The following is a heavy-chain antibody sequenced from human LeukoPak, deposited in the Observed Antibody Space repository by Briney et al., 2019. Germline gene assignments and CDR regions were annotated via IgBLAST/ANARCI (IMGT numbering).Heavy chain of an antibody. J-gene: IGHJ6*04. CDR3: ARGYYDFWSGSDPMDV. Sequence: PVGSLRLSCAASGFTFDDYGMSWVRQAPGKGLEWVSGINWNGGSTVYADSVKGRFTISRDNAKNSLYLQMNSLRAEDTALYYCARGYYDFWSGSDPMDVWGKGTTVTVSS. D-gene: IGHD3-3*01. V-gene: IGHV3-20*04. CDR2: INWNGGST. CDR1: GFTFDDYG.